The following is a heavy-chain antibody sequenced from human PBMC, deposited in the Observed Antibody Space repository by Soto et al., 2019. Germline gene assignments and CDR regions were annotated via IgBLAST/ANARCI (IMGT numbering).Heavy chain of an antibody. Sequence: SETLSLTCTVSGGSISSYYWSWIRQPPGKGLEWIGYIYYSGSTNYNPSLKSRVTISVDTSKNQFSLKLSSVTAADTAEYYCAKHIKEVVTQVDYYYYMDVWGKGTTVTVSS. CDR2: IYYSGST. J-gene: IGHJ6*03. V-gene: IGHV4-59*08. D-gene: IGHD3-22*01. CDR3: AKHIKEVVTQVDYYYYMDV. CDR1: GGSISSYY.